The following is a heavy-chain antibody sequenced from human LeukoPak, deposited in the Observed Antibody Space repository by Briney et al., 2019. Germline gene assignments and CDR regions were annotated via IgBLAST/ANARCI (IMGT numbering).Heavy chain of an antibody. CDR2: IWYDGSNK. Sequence: GGSLRLSCAASGFTFSNYAIHWVRQAPGKGLEWVAVIWYDGSNKYYADSVKGRFTISRDNSKNTVYLQMNSLRAEDTAVYYCARVSPEIVVVTGTGAPDYWGQGTLVTVSS. V-gene: IGHV3-33*08. CDR1: GFTFSNYA. CDR3: ARVSPEIVVVTGTGAPDY. J-gene: IGHJ4*02. D-gene: IGHD2-21*02.